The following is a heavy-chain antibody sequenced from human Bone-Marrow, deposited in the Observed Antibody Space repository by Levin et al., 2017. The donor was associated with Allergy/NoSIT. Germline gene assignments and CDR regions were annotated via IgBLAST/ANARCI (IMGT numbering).Heavy chain of an antibody. J-gene: IGHJ4*02. Sequence: SETLSLTCAVYGGSFSGYYWSWIRQPPGKGLEWIGEINHSGSTNYNPSLKSRVTISVDTSKNQFSLKLSSVTAADTAVYYCARVRDDFPIRPFRHYFDYWGQGTLVTVSS. D-gene: IGHD3-3*01. CDR2: INHSGST. CDR1: GGSFSGYY. CDR3: ARVRDDFPIRPFRHYFDY. V-gene: IGHV4-34*01.